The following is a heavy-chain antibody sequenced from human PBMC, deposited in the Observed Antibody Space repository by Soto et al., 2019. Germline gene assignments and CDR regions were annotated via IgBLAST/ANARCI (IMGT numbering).Heavy chain of an antibody. V-gene: IGHV4-61*01. J-gene: IGHJ4*02. Sequence: PSETLSLTCTVSGGSVNSDNYYWSWVRQPPGKGLEWIGYIYYTGRTNYNPSLMSRVTISVDTPRNQFSLKLSSVTAADTAVFYCAREYSNSPEAFDYWGQGTLVTVSS. CDR3: AREYSNSPEAFDY. D-gene: IGHD6-6*01. CDR2: IYYTGRT. CDR1: GGSVNSDNYY.